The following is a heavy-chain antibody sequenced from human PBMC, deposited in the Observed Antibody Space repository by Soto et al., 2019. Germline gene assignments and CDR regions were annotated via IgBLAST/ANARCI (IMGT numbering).Heavy chain of an antibody. J-gene: IGHJ4*01. CDR3: ARHDGFSSGWIFDY. D-gene: IGHD6-19*01. V-gene: IGHV4-59*04. CDR1: GGSISSYY. Sequence: SETLSLTCTVSGGSISSYYWSWIRQPPGKGLEWIGYIYYHGNTYYNPSLKSRVTISVDTSNNQLSLRLRSVTPADTAVYFCARHDGFSSGWIFDYWGHGTLVTVSS. CDR2: IYYHGNT.